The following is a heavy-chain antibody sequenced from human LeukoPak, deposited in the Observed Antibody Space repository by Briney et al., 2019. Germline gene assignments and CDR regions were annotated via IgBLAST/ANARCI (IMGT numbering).Heavy chain of an antibody. D-gene: IGHD2-8*01. J-gene: IGHJ5*02. CDR2: IIGDGTRT. Sequence: GGSLRLSCAASGFSFSYYWMHWGRQGSGKGPVWVSRIIGDGTRTDYADSVKGRFTISRDNAKSTLYLQMNSLTVEDTAVYYCLRVDDTNGHNWFDPWGQGTLVTVSS. CDR3: LRVDDTNGHNWFDP. CDR1: GFSFSYYW. V-gene: IGHV3-74*01.